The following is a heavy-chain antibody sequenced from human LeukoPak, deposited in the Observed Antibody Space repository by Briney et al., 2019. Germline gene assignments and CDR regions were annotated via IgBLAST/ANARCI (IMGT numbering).Heavy chain of an antibody. Sequence: GGSLRLSCAASGFTVSSNYMSWVRQAPGKGLEWVSVIYSGGSTYYADSVKGRFTISRDNSKNTLYLQMNSLRVEDTAVYYCARGGIAVAGTRVFDYWGQGTLVTVSS. CDR2: IYSGGST. CDR3: ARGGIAVAGTRVFDY. V-gene: IGHV3-66*01. D-gene: IGHD6-19*01. CDR1: GFTVSSNY. J-gene: IGHJ4*02.